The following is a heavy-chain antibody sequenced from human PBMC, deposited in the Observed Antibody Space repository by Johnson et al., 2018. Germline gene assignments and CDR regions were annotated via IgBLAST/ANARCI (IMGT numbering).Heavy chain of an antibody. Sequence: VQLGESGGGLVQPGGSLGLSCAASGFTVSSNYMSWVRQAPGKGLEWVSVLYTGGSTYYADSVKGRFTISRANSKHTLFLKMNSLRPEDTDIYYCSRGDYYVTGYFQHWGQGTLVTVSS. CDR2: LYTGGST. CDR1: GFTVSSNY. D-gene: IGHD3-10*02. CDR3: SRGDYYVTGYFQH. V-gene: IGHV3-66*02. J-gene: IGHJ1*01.